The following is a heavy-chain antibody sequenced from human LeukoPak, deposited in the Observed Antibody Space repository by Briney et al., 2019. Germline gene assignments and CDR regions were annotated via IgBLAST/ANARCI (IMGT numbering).Heavy chain of an antibody. V-gene: IGHV3-7*01. Sequence: GGSLRLSCAASGFTFSSYWMSWVRQAPGKGLEWVANIKQDGSEKYYVDSVKGRFTISRDNAKNSLYLQMNSLRAEDTAVYYCARKLITMVRGVISPFFDYWGQGTLVTVSS. CDR1: GFTFSSYW. J-gene: IGHJ4*02. CDR3: ARKLITMVRGVISPFFDY. CDR2: IKQDGSEK. D-gene: IGHD3-10*01.